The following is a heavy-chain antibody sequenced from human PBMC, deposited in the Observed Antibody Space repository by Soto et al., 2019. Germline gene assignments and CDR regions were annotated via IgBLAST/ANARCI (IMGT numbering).Heavy chain of an antibody. J-gene: IGHJ5*02. D-gene: IGHD1-26*01. CDR2: IIPIFGTA. Sequence: QVQLVQSGAEVKKPGSSVKVSCKASGGTFTTYAITWVRQAPGQGFEWMGGIIPIFGTANYAQKFQGRVTITADESTSTASMHLSSLRSDDTAVYYCAREVGATLNWFDPWGQGTLVTVSS. CDR1: GGTFTTYA. V-gene: IGHV1-69*01. CDR3: AREVGATLNWFDP.